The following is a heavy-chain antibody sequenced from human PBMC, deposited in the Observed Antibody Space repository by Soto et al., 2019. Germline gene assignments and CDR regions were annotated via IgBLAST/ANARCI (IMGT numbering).Heavy chain of an antibody. CDR1: GFTFSLYS. CDR3: ARAVNWGLDV. Sequence: EVQLVESGGGLVQPGGSLRLSCAASGFTFSLYSMSWVRQAPGKGLEWVSYISRSSTGIHYSDSVKGRFTISRDDDTNSMHLQMNSLRDGDTAVYYCARAVNWGLDVWGQGTTVSISS. J-gene: IGHJ6*02. V-gene: IGHV3-48*02. D-gene: IGHD1-20*01. CDR2: ISRSSTGI.